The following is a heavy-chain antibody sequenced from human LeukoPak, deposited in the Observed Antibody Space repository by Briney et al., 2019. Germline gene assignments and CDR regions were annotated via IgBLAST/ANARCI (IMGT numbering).Heavy chain of an antibody. CDR1: GFTSSSYG. V-gene: IGHV3-30*02. J-gene: IGHJ6*03. Sequence: PGGSLRLSCAASGFTSSSYGMHWVRQAPGKGLERVAFIRYDGSNKYYADSVKGRFTISRDNSKNTLYLQMNSLRAEDTAVYYCAKGGVAVAGTPYYYYYMDVWGKGTTVTVSS. CDR3: AKGGVAVAGTPYYYYYMDV. D-gene: IGHD6-19*01. CDR2: IRYDGSNK.